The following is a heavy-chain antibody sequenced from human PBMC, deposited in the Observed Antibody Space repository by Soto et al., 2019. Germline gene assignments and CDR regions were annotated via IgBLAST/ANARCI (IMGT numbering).Heavy chain of an antibody. D-gene: IGHD6-13*01. Sequence: PSETLSLTCAVYGGSFSGYYWSWIRQPPGKGLEWIGEINHSGSTNYNPSLKSRVTISVDTSKNQFSLKLSSVTAADTAVYYCARGLLVRWFDPWGQGTLVTVSS. V-gene: IGHV4-34*01. CDR2: INHSGST. CDR1: GGSFSGYY. J-gene: IGHJ5*02. CDR3: ARGLLVRWFDP.